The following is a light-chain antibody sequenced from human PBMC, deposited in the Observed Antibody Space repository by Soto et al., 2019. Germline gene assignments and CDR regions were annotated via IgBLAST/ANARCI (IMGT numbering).Light chain of an antibody. CDR3: QQYSSYPWT. Sequence: DIQMTQSPSTLSASVGDRVTITCRASQIFSTSLAWYQQKPGQAPKLLIYKASSLESGVPSRFSGSGSGTEFTLTISSLQPDDFATYYCQQYSSYPWTFGQGTKVEIK. CDR2: KAS. J-gene: IGKJ1*01. V-gene: IGKV1-5*03. CDR1: QIFSTS.